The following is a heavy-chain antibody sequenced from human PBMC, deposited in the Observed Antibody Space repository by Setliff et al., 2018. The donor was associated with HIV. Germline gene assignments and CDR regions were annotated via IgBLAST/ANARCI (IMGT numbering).Heavy chain of an antibody. CDR3: ARLRLFSSALDY. CDR1: GFSASNYY. V-gene: IGHV3-66*02. Sequence: LRLSCAASGFSASNYYMAWVRQAPGKGLEWVSTIYSDGTTYHADSVKGRFTLSRDNSKNTLFLQMNSLRPEDTAVFYCARLRLFSSALDYWGQGTLVTVSS. J-gene: IGHJ4*02. D-gene: IGHD2-2*01. CDR2: IYSDGTT.